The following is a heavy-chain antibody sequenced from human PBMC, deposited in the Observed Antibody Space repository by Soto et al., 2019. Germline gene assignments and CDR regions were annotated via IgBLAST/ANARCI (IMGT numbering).Heavy chain of an antibody. Sequence: PGESLKISCKGSGYSFTSYWISWVRQMPGKGLEWMGRIDPSDSYTNYSPSFQGHVTISADKSISTAYLQWSSLKASDTAMYYCARPAYCGGDCHYYYGMDVWGQGTSVTVSS. CDR3: ARPAYCGGDCHYYYGMDV. J-gene: IGHJ6*02. CDR2: IDPSDSYT. D-gene: IGHD2-21*02. V-gene: IGHV5-10-1*01. CDR1: GYSFTSYW.